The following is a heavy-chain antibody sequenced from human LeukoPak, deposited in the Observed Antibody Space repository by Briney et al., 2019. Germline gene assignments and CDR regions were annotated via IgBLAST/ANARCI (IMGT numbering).Heavy chain of an antibody. CDR3: ARQVVQYYYYYYIDV. CDR1: GYSFTSYW. D-gene: IGHD1-1*01. V-gene: IGHV5-51*01. J-gene: IGHJ6*03. CDR2: IYPGDSDT. Sequence: GESLKISCKGSGYSFTSYWIGWVRQMPGKGLEWMGIIYPGDSDTRYSPSFQGQVTISADKSISTAYLQWSSLKASDTAMYYCARQVVQYYYYYYIDVWGKGTTVTVSS.